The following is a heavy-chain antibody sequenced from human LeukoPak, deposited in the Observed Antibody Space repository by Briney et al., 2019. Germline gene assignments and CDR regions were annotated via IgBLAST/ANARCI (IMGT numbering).Heavy chain of an antibody. D-gene: IGHD3-10*01. Sequence: SETLSLTCTVSGDSISSRTYYWGWVRQPPGKGLGWIGSIFYSGSTYYNPSLKSRVTVSVETSKSQVSLKLNSVTAADTAVFYCARLYAGTRPPDYWGQGILVTVSS. V-gene: IGHV4-39*01. J-gene: IGHJ4*02. CDR1: GDSISSRTYY. CDR2: IFYSGST. CDR3: ARLYAGTRPPDY.